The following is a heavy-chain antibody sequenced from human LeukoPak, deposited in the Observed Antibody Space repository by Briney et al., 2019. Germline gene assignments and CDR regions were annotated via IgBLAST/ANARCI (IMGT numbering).Heavy chain of an antibody. CDR1: GGTFISYA. D-gene: IGHD2-8*02. CDR2: IIPIFGTA. J-gene: IGHJ6*02. Sequence: GASVKVSCKASGGTFISYAISWVRQAPGQGLEWMGGIIPIFGTANYAQKFQGRVTITADESTSTAYMELSSLRSEDTAVYYCARAGGVYTSVDYYYGMDVWGQGTTVTVSS. V-gene: IGHV1-69*13. CDR3: ARAGGVYTSVDYYYGMDV.